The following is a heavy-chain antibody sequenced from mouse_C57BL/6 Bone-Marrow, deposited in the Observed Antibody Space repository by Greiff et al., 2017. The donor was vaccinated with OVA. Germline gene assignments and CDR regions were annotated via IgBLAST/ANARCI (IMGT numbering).Heavy chain of an antibody. J-gene: IGHJ1*03. V-gene: IGHV5-15*01. CDR3: ARHDYGSSYWYFDV. D-gene: IGHD1-1*01. Sequence: EVKLVESGGGLVQPGGSLKLSCAASGFTFSDYGMAWVRQAPRKGPEWVAFISNLAYSIYYADTVTGRFTISRENAKNTLYLEMSSLRSEDTAMYYGARHDYGSSYWYFDVWGTGTTVTVSS. CDR2: ISNLAYSI. CDR1: GFTFSDYG.